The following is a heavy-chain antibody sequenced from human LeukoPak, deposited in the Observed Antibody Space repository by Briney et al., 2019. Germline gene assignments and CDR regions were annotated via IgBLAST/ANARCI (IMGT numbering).Heavy chain of an antibody. D-gene: IGHD3-9*01. Sequence: GGSLRLSCAASGFTVSSNYMSWVRQAPGKGLEWVSVIYSGGSTYYADSVKGRFTISRDNSKNTLYLQMNSLRAEDTAVYYCAKDNEITYYDILTGLWYFDYWGQGTLVTVSS. J-gene: IGHJ4*02. CDR1: GFTVSSNY. CDR2: IYSGGST. V-gene: IGHV3-53*01. CDR3: AKDNEITYYDILTGLWYFDY.